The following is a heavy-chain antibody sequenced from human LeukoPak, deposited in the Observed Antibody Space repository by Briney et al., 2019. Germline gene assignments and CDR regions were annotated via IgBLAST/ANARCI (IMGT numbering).Heavy chain of an antibody. D-gene: IGHD3-10*01. CDR2: INPNSGGT. CDR1: GYTFTGYY. CDR3: ATFGEVSSGFDY. Sequence: ASVKVSCKASGYTFTGYYMHWVRQAPGQGLEWMGWINPNSGGTNYAQKFQGRVTMTRDTSISTAYMELSRLRSDETAVYYCATFGEVSSGFDYWGQGTLVTVSS. J-gene: IGHJ4*02. V-gene: IGHV1-2*02.